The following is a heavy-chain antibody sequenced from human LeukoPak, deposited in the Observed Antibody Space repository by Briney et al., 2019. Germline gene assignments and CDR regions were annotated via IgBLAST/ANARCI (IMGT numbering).Heavy chain of an antibody. CDR2: IYHSGST. Sequence: PSQTLSLTCTVSGGSISSGGYYWSWIRQPPGKGLEWIGYIYHSGSTYYNPSLKSRVTISVDRSKNQFSLKLSSVTAADTAVYYCARDGGLFQHWGQGTLVTVSS. CDR1: GGSISSGGYY. D-gene: IGHD2-15*01. CDR3: ARDGGLFQH. V-gene: IGHV4-30-2*01. J-gene: IGHJ1*01.